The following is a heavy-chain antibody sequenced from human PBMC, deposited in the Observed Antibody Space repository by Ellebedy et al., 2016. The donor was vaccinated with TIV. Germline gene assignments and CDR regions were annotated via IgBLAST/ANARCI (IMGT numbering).Heavy chain of an antibody. V-gene: IGHV4-38-2*02. CDR3: ARDQLVLKYYYMDV. J-gene: IGHJ6*03. CDR2: VYHAGTT. Sequence: SETLSLXXTVSNFSITSSNYWARIRQPPGKGLEWIGSVYHAGTTHYNVSLKSRVTISLDVSKNQFSLNLNSVTAADTAVYYCARDQLVLKYYYMDVWGKGTTVTVSS. D-gene: IGHD6-6*01. CDR1: NFSITSSNY.